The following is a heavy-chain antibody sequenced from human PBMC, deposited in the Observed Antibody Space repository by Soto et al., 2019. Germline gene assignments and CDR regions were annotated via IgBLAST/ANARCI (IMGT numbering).Heavy chain of an antibody. CDR1: GFTFSSYG. CDR2: IWYDGSNK. CDR3: ARGIIGVYTASDY. V-gene: IGHV3-33*01. Sequence: GGSLRLSCAASGFTFSSYGMHWVRQAPGKGLEWVAVIWYDGSNKYYADSVKGRFTISRDNSKNTLYLQMNSLRAEDTAVYYCARGIIGVYTASDYWGQGTLVTVSS. J-gene: IGHJ4*02. D-gene: IGHD5-18*01.